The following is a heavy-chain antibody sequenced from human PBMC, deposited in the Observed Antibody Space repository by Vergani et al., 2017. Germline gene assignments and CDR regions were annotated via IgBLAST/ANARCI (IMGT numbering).Heavy chain of an antibody. CDR2: IYWDDDK. Sequence: QITLKESGPTLVKPTQTLTLTCTFSGFSLSTSGVGVGWIRQPPGKALEWLALIYWDDDKRYSPSLKSRLTITKDTSKNQVVLTMTNMDPVDTATYYCAHRVPVQLELNWFDPWGQGTLVTVSS. CDR1: GFSLSTSGVG. J-gene: IGHJ5*02. CDR3: AHRVPVQLELNWFDP. D-gene: IGHD1-1*01. V-gene: IGHV2-5*02.